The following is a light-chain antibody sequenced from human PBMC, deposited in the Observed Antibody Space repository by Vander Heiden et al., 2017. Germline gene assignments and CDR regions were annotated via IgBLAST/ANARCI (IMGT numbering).Light chain of an antibody. V-gene: IGKV4-1*01. CDR1: QSPLYSSNNKNY. J-gene: IGKJ4*01. CDR3: QQYYSTPLT. Sequence: DIVMTPSPDSLSLPLCERASINCTSRQSPLYSSNNKNYLDWYQQKPGQHPKLLLYWAATRESGVPDRCSGSGAGADFSTIISSLQDDDVAVYYGQQYYSTPLTFGGGTKVEIK. CDR2: WAA.